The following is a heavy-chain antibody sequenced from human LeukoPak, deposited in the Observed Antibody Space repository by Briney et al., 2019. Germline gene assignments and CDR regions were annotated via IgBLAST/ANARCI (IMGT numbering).Heavy chain of an antibody. D-gene: IGHD3-10*01. CDR3: ARVRPEGWFGEGAFDI. V-gene: IGHV3-64*01. Sequence: PGGSLRLSCAASGFTFSSYAMHWVRQAPGKGLEYVSAISSNGGSTYYANSVKGRFTISRDNSKSTLYLQMGSLRAEDMAVYYCARVRPEGWFGEGAFDIWGQGTMVTVSS. J-gene: IGHJ3*02. CDR1: GFTFSSYA. CDR2: ISSNGGST.